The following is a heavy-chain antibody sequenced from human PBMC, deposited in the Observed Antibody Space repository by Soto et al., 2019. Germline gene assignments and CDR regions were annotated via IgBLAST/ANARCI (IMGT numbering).Heavy chain of an antibody. J-gene: IGHJ4*02. CDR2: IYYSGST. D-gene: IGHD5-18*01. CDR1: GGSISSGDYY. Sequence: PSETLSLTCTVSGGSISSGDYYWSWIRQPPGKGLEWIGYIYYSGSTYYNPSLKSRVTISVDTSKNQFSLKLSSVTAADTAVYYCASNSYAYTFYDYWGQGTLVTVSS. CDR3: ASNSYAYTFYDY. V-gene: IGHV4-30-4*01.